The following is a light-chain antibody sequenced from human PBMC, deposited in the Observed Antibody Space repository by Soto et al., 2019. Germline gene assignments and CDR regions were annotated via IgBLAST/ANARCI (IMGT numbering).Light chain of an antibody. CDR3: SSNAGRPTIYV. CDR2: EVT. V-gene: IGLV2-8*01. J-gene: IGLJ1*01. Sequence: QSALTQPPSASGSPGQSVTISCTGTSSDVGAYNFVSWYQQLPGKAPKLMIYEVTKRPSGVSDRFSGSKSGNTASLTVSGLQAEDEADYYCSSNAGRPTIYVFGTGTKLTVL. CDR1: SSDVGAYNF.